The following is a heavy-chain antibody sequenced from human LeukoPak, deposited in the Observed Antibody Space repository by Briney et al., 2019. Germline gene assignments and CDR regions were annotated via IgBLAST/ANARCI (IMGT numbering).Heavy chain of an antibody. CDR3: ARESSLDGYYFDY. CDR2: IYSGGST. J-gene: IGHJ4*02. CDR1: GFTVSNNY. D-gene: IGHD3/OR15-3a*01. V-gene: IGHV3-53*01. Sequence: QTGGSLRLSCAASGFTVSNNYMSWVRQAPGKGLEWVSVIYSGGSTYYADSVKGRFTISRDNSKNTLYLQMNSLRAEDTAVYYCARESSLDGYYFDYWGQGTLVTVSS.